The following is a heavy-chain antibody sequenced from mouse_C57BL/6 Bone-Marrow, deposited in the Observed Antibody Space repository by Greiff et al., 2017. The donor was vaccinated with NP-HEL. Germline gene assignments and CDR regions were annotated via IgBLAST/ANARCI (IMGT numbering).Heavy chain of an antibody. D-gene: IGHD1-1*01. V-gene: IGHV1-61*01. CDR2: IYPSDSET. Sequence: QVQLQQPGAELVRPGSSVKLSCKASGYTFTSYWMDWVKQRPGQGLEWIGNIYPSDSETHYNQKFKDKATLTVDKSSSTAYMQLSSLTSEDSAVYYCARKDSYITTEVATDYWGQGTTLTVSS. CDR1: GYTFTSYW. CDR3: ARKDSYITTEVATDY. J-gene: IGHJ2*01.